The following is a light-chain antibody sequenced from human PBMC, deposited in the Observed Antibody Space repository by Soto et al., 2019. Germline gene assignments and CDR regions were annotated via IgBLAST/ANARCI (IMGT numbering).Light chain of an antibody. V-gene: IGKV3-15*01. CDR3: QQYNNWPKT. CDR1: QSVSSK. CDR2: DAS. Sequence: ETVMTQSPATVSVSPGERATLSCRASQSVSSKLAWYQQKPGQAPRLLIYDASTRATGIPARFSGSGSGTEFTLTISSLQSEDFAVYYCQQYNNWPKTFGQGTKVEIK. J-gene: IGKJ1*01.